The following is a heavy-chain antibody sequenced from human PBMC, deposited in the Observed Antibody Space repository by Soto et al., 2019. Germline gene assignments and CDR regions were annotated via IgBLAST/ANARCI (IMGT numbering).Heavy chain of an antibody. J-gene: IGHJ6*02. V-gene: IGHV4-30-2*01. CDR2: IYESGST. Sequence: PSETLSLTCAVAGGSIISGGYSWSWIRQPPGKGLEWIGYIYESGSTDYNPSLKSRVIISADRSKNQFSLKLSFVTAADTAVYYCARGRDWVDVWGQGTTVTVSS. CDR1: GGSIISGGYS. CDR3: ARGRDWVDV. D-gene: IGHD3-9*01.